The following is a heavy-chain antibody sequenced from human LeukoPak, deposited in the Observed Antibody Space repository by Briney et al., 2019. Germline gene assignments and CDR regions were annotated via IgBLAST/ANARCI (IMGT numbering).Heavy chain of an antibody. CDR3: ARDPSYGALDF. J-gene: IGHJ4*02. V-gene: IGHV3-7*03. CDR2: IKSDGSEK. CDR1: GFTFSSSW. Sequence: GGSLRLSCAVSGFTFSSSWMTWVRQAPGKGLEWVANIKSDGSEKYYVDSVKGRFTISGDNAKNSLYLQMNNLRAEDTAVYYCARDPSYGALDFWGQGTQVTVSS. D-gene: IGHD4-17*01.